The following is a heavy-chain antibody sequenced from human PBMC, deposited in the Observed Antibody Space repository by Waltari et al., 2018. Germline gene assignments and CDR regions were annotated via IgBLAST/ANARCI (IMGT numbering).Heavy chain of an antibody. J-gene: IGHJ6*03. CDR3: ASGGRSWEYYYYYYMDV. CDR1: GGSLSSYY. V-gene: IGHV4-59*01. CDR2: IYYSGST. Sequence: QVQLQESGPGLVKPSETLSLTCTVSGGSLSSYYWSWIRQPPGKGLEWIGYIYYSGSTNYNPSLKSRVTISVDTSKNQFSLKLSSVTAADTAVYYCASGGRSWEYYYYYYMDVWGKGTTVTVSS. D-gene: IGHD1-26*01.